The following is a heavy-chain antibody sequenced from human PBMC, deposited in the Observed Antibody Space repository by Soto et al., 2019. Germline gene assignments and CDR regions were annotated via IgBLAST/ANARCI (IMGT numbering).Heavy chain of an antibody. Sequence: ASVKVSCKASGYTFTSYYMHWVRQAPGQGLEWMGIINPSGGSTSCAQKFQGRVTMTRDTSTSTVYMELSSLRSEDTAVYYCARDRPPGYYGMDVWGQGTTVTVSS. D-gene: IGHD3-10*01. CDR1: GYTFTSYY. CDR3: ARDRPPGYYGMDV. J-gene: IGHJ6*02. V-gene: IGHV1-46*01. CDR2: INPSGGST.